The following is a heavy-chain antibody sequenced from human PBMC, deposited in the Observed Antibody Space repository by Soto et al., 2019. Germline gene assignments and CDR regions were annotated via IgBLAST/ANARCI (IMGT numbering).Heavy chain of an antibody. Sequence: QVQLQESGPGLVKPSETLSLTCTVSGGSISSYYWSWIRQPPGKGLEWIGYIYYSGSTNYNPSLKSRVTLSVDTSKNQFSLKLSSVTAADTAVYYCARVKGYCSSTSCYNPGGNWFDPWGQGTLVTVSS. CDR1: GGSISSYY. CDR3: ARVKGYCSSTSCYNPGGNWFDP. D-gene: IGHD2-2*02. J-gene: IGHJ5*02. CDR2: IYYSGST. V-gene: IGHV4-59*01.